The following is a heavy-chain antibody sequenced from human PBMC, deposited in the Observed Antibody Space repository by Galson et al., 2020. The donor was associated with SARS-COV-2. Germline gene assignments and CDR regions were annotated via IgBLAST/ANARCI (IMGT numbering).Heavy chain of an antibody. Sequence: GDSLKISCAASGITFSTYIMNWVRQAPGKGLEWVSSISSSSSSIYYADSVKGRLTISRDNAKNSLYLQMNSLRAEDTAVYYCARGDYYYYSSGYPLDYWGQGTLVTVSS. CDR2: ISSSSSSI. CDR3: ARGDYYYYSSGYPLDY. CDR1: GITFSTYI. V-gene: IGHV3-21*01. J-gene: IGHJ4*02. D-gene: IGHD3-22*01.